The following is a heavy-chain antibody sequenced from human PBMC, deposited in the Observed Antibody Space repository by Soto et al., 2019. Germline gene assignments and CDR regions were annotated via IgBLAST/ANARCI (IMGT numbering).Heavy chain of an antibody. CDR2: TYYRSKWYN. J-gene: IGHJ5*02. V-gene: IGHV6-1*01. Sequence: SQTLSLPCAVSGDSVSSNRSAWNWIRQSPSRGLELLGRTYYRSKWYNDYAVSVKSRITINPDTSKNQFSLQLNSVTPEDTSVYYCARDEYTSGWYRFDPWGQGILVTVSS. D-gene: IGHD6-19*01. CDR3: ARDEYTSGWYRFDP. CDR1: GDSVSSNRSA.